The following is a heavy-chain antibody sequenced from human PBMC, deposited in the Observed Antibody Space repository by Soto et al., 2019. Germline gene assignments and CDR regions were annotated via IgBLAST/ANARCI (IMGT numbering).Heavy chain of an antibody. J-gene: IGHJ6*02. CDR2: IYYSGST. D-gene: IGHD2-2*01. CDR3: ARDRIVVVPAAMYYYGMDV. CDR1: GGSISIADYY. V-gene: IGHV4-30-4*01. Sequence: SETLSLTCTVSGGSISIADYYWSWIRQPPGKGLQWIGYIYYSGSTYYNPSLRSRVTISVDTSKNQFSLKLSSVTAADTAVYYCARDRIVVVPAAMYYYGMDVWGQGTTVTVSS.